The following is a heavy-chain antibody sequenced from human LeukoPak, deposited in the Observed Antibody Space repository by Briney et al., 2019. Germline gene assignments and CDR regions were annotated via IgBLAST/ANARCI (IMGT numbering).Heavy chain of an antibody. CDR3: AKDRYGDYADAEYFQH. CDR1: GFTFSSYA. CDR2: ISGSGRST. D-gene: IGHD4-17*01. Sequence: GGSLRLSCAASGFTFSSYAVSWVRQAPGKGLEWVSAISGSGRSTYYADSVKGRFTISTDNSKNTLYLQMNSLRVEDTAIYYCAKDRYGDYADAEYFQHWGQGTLVTVSS. J-gene: IGHJ1*01. V-gene: IGHV3-23*01.